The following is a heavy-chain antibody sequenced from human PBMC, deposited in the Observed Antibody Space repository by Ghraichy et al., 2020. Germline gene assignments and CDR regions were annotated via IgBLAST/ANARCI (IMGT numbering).Heavy chain of an antibody. CDR1: GFTFNNYW. V-gene: IGHV3-74*01. J-gene: IGHJ5*02. D-gene: IGHD2-21*01. Sequence: GGSLRLSCAASGFTFNNYWMHWVRQAPGKGLVWVSSIKSDGSTTDYADSVKGRFTISRDNAKNTLYLQMNSMRVADTAVYYCARDVFCGDTNCFTGSWFDAWGQGTPVTVSS. CDR3: ARDVFCGDTNCFTGSWFDA. CDR2: IKSDGSTT.